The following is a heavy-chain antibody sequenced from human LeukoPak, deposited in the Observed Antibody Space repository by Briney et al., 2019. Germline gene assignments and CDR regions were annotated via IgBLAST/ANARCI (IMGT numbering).Heavy chain of an antibody. Sequence: PGGSLRLSCVASGFTFSGHWMHWVRQVPGKGLMAVSRITPDGNAAAYADSVKGRFTISRDNAKNTLYLEMNGLTAEDTALYHCTRSGYSNGYDYWGQGTLVTVSS. V-gene: IGHV3-74*03. J-gene: IGHJ4*02. CDR2: ITPDGNAA. D-gene: IGHD2-15*01. CDR1: GFTFSGHW. CDR3: TRSGYSNGYDY.